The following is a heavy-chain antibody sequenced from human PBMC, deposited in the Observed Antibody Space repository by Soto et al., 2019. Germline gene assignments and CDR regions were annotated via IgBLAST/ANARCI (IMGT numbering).Heavy chain of an antibody. Sequence: GESLKISCSASGFTFTTFGMHWVRQAPGKGLEWVALIWYDGSNKYYADSVKGRFTISRDNSKNTLYLQMNSLRDEDTAVYYCAKGGGFYVDYFDYWGQGTLVTVSS. CDR1: GFTFTTFG. V-gene: IGHV3-33*06. CDR3: AKGGGFYVDYFDY. D-gene: IGHD3-10*01. CDR2: IWYDGSNK. J-gene: IGHJ4*02.